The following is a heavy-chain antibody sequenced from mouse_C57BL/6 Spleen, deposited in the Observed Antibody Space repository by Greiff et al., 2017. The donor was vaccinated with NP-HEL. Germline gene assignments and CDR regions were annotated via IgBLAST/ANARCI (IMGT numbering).Heavy chain of an antibody. V-gene: IGHV1-26*01. J-gene: IGHJ3*01. Sequence: VQLQQSGPELVKPGASVKISCKASGYTFTDYYMNWVKQSHGKSLEWIGDINPNNGGTSYNQKFKGKATLTVDKSSSTAYMELRSLTSEDSAVYYCARQGYDSPFAYWGQGTLVTVSA. D-gene: IGHD2-4*01. CDR1: GYTFTDYY. CDR3: ARQGYDSPFAY. CDR2: INPNNGGT.